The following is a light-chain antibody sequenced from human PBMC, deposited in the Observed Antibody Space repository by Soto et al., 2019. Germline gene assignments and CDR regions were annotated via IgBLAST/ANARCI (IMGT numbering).Light chain of an antibody. J-gene: IGLJ3*02. V-gene: IGLV2-23*03. Sequence: QSALTQPASVCGSPGQSITISCTGTGSDVGSYNLVSWYQQHPGKAPKLMVYEGSKRPSGVSNRFSGSKSGNTASLTISGHQAEDEADFYGCSYAGSSTFNLVFGGGTKLTVL. CDR1: GSDVGSYNL. CDR2: EGS. CDR3: CSYAGSSTFNLV.